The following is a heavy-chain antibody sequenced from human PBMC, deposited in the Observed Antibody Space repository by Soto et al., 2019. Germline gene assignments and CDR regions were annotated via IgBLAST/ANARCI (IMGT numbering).Heavy chain of an antibody. J-gene: IGHJ6*02. V-gene: IGHV1-18*01. CDR2: ISAYNGNT. CDR3: TGSLLAYCSGGKCHTDYYYYGMDV. Sequence: ASVKVSCKASGYSFTNYGISWVRQAPGQGLEWMGWISAYNGNTKYAQKFQGRVTMTGNTSITTAYMELSSLRSEDTAVYYCTGSLLAYCSGGKCHTDYYYYGMDVWGQGTAVTVSS. D-gene: IGHD2-15*01. CDR1: GYSFTNYG.